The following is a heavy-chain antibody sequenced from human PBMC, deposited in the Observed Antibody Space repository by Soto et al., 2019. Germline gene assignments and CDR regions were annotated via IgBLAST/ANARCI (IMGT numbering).Heavy chain of an antibody. CDR1: GDSISTYY. D-gene: IGHD3-10*01. CDR3: ARKHSASDTMDV. Sequence: SETLSLTCTVSGDSISTYYWIWIRQPPGKGLEWIGFMHHSGSTNYNPYLKSRVAISVDTSKNQFSLKLSSVTAADTAVYYCARKHSASDTMDVWGQGTTVNVSS. V-gene: IGHV4-59*08. J-gene: IGHJ6*02. CDR2: MHHSGST.